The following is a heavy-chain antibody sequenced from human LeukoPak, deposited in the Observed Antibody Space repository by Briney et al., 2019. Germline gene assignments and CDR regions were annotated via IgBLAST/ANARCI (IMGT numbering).Heavy chain of an antibody. CDR1: GFTLSSYA. CDR2: ISGSGGST. V-gene: IGHV3-23*01. D-gene: IGHD3-22*01. CDR3: AKDTYDSSGYCHFDY. Sequence: GGSLRLSCAASGFTLSSYAMSWVRQAPGKGLEWVSAISGSGGSTYYADSVKGRFTISRDNSKNTLYLQMNSLRAEDTAVYYCAKDTYDSSGYCHFDYWGQGTLVTVSS. J-gene: IGHJ4*02.